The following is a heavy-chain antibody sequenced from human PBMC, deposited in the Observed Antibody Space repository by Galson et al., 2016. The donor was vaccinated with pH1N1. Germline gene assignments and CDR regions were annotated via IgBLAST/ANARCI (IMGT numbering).Heavy chain of an antibody. CDR1: GDSVSSTNCA. D-gene: IGHD3-10*01. CDR3: ARDRGSTLFHNYGMDV. J-gene: IGHJ6*02. CDR2: TYYRSKWYN. Sequence: CAISGDSVSSTNCAWDWIRQSPSRGLEWLGRTYYRSKWYNDYAVSMQSRITINPDTSKNQLSLHLNSVTPEDTAVYYCARDRGSTLFHNYGMDVWGQGTTVIVSS. V-gene: IGHV6-1*01.